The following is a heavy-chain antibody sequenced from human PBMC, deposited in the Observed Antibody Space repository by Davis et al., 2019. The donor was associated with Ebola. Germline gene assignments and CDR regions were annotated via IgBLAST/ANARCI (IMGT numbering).Heavy chain of an antibody. CDR2: INHSGST. Sequence: MPSETLSLTCAVYGGSFSGYYWSWIRQPPGKGLEWIGEINHSGSTNYNPSLKSRVTISVDTSKNQFSLKLSSVTAADTAVYYCARGSRYYYDSSGRRAAFDIWGQGTMVTVSS. V-gene: IGHV4-34*01. D-gene: IGHD3-22*01. J-gene: IGHJ3*02. CDR3: ARGSRYYYDSSGRRAAFDI. CDR1: GGSFSGYY.